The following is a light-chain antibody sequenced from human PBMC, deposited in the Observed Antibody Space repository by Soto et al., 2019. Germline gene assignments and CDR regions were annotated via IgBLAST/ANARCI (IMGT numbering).Light chain of an antibody. V-gene: IGKV3-15*01. J-gene: IGKJ4*01. CDR3: QQYDSWPPT. CDR1: QSIRNK. CDR2: GAS. Sequence: VLIQPPSVSVSPGERDTLSCRASQSIRNKLAWYQQRPGQAPTLLIYGASTRATGVPATFRGSGSGTEFTLTINGLQSEDVALYWCQQYDSWPPTFGGGTKVDI.